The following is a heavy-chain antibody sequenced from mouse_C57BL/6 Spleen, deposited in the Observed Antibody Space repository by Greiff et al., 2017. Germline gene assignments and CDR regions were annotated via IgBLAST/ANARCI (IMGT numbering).Heavy chain of an antibody. Sequence: VQLKESGAELVRPGASVKLSCTASGFNIKDYYMHWVKQRPEQGLEWIGRIDPEDGDTEYAPKFQGKATMTADPSSNTAYLQLSSLTSEDTAVYYCTASYGRRFAYWGQGTLVTVSA. CDR1: GFNIKDYY. V-gene: IGHV14-1*01. CDR3: TASYGRRFAY. J-gene: IGHJ3*01. D-gene: IGHD1-1*01. CDR2: IDPEDGDT.